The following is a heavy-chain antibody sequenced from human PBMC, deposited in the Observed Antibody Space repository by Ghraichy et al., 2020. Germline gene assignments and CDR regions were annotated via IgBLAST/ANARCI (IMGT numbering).Heavy chain of an antibody. Sequence: GGSLRLSCAASGFTFSSYWMSWVRQAPGKGLEWVANIKQDGSEKYYVDSVKGRFTISRDNAKNSLYLQMNSLRAEDTAVYYCARDTGIAVFYYFDYWGQGTLVTVSS. D-gene: IGHD6-19*01. CDR1: GFTFSSYW. V-gene: IGHV3-7*03. CDR2: IKQDGSEK. CDR3: ARDTGIAVFYYFDY. J-gene: IGHJ4*02.